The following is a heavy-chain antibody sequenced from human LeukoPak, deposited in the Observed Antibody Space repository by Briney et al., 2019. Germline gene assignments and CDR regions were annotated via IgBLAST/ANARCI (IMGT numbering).Heavy chain of an antibody. Sequence: SGGSLRLSCAASGFTFSSYAMSWVRQAPGKGLEWVAFIRYDGSNKYYADSVKGRFTISRDNSKNTLYLQMNSLRAEDTAVYYCAKDRLEYSSSGYYYMDVWGKGTTVTVSS. CDR1: GFTFSSYA. CDR3: AKDRLEYSSSGYYYMDV. D-gene: IGHD6-6*01. V-gene: IGHV3-30*02. J-gene: IGHJ6*03. CDR2: IRYDGSNK.